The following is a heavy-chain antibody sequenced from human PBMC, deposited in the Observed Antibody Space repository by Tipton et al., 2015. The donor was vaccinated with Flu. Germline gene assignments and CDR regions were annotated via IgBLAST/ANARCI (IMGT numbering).Heavy chain of an antibody. D-gene: IGHD3-3*01. Sequence: TLSLTCTVSGYSISSGYYWGWIRQPPGKGLEWIGSIYHSGSTNYNPSLKSRVTISVDKSKNQFSLKLSSVTAADTAAYYCARGSASAPTLFPLVSW. CDR2: IYHSGST. CDR3: ARGSASAPTLFPLVS. V-gene: IGHV4-38-2*02. J-gene: IGHJ5*01. CDR1: GYSISSGYY.